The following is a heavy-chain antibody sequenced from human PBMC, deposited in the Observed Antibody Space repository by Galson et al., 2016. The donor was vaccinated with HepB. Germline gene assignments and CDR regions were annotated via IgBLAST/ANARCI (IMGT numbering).Heavy chain of an antibody. CDR2: IRTNGDRT. V-gene: IGHV3-64*02. CDR1: GFTFSDYA. Sequence: SLRLSCAASGFTFSDYAFHWVRQAPGKGLEHVSGIRTNGDRTYYGDSVRGRFTVSRDSSKNTLYLQMGRLRPEDTAVYYCAGGAYSSSWALDYWGQGLLVTVSS. D-gene: IGHD4-11*01. CDR3: AGGAYSSSWALDY. J-gene: IGHJ4*02.